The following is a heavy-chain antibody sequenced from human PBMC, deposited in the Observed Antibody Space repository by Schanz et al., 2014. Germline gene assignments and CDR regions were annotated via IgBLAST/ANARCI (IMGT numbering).Heavy chain of an antibody. Sequence: QLVESGGDVVQPGGSLRLSCSVSGLTFTSNVIHWVRQAPGKGLEWVAVISYDGSEKYYGDSVTGRFTISRDNAKSSLHPQMNSRRADDTAVYYCARDGVAATTDFEYWGQGALVTVSS. V-gene: IGHV3-30*03. CDR3: ARDGVAATTDFEY. D-gene: IGHD1-1*01. CDR1: GLTFTSNV. J-gene: IGHJ4*02. CDR2: ISYDGSEK.